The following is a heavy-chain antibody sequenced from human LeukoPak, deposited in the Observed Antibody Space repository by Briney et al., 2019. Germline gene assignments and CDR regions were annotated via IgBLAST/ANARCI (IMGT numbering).Heavy chain of an antibody. D-gene: IGHD2-2*01. CDR2: ISYDGSNK. V-gene: IGHV3-30*18. CDR3: AKYGPAAHAMDV. Sequence: GGSLRLSCAASRFTFRSYGMHWVRQAPGKGLEWVAVISYDGSNKYYADSVKGRFTISRDNSKNTLYLQMNSLRAEDTAVYYCAKYGPAAHAMDVWGQGTTVTVSS. J-gene: IGHJ6*02. CDR1: RFTFRSYG.